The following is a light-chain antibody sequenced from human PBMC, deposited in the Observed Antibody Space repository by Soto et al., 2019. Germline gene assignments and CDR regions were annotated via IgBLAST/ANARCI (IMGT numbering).Light chain of an antibody. Sequence: QSALTKPASVSGSPGRSVTISCTGSSSDVGDFNYVSWYQHLPGRAPKLIIYDVTNRPSGISYRFSASKSGRTASLTISGLQAEDEADYYCSSYSSSITHVVFGGGTQLTVL. CDR1: SSDVGDFNY. V-gene: IGLV2-14*03. CDR2: DVT. J-gene: IGLJ2*01. CDR3: SSYSSSITHVV.